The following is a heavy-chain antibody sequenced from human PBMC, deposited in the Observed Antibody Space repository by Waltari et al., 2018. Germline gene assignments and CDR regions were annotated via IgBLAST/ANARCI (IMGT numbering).Heavy chain of an antibody. CDR1: GFTFSSYV. CDR3: ATATELLRPFDS. V-gene: IGHV3-23*01. J-gene: IGHJ4*02. CDR2: ISGSGGST. Sequence: EVQLLESGGGLVQPGGSLRLSCAASGFTFSSYVMNWVRQAPGKGLEGVSGISGSGGSTYYADSVKGRFTFSRDKSKNTLFLQMNSLRAEDTAIYYCATATELLRPFDSWGQGTLVTVSS. D-gene: IGHD3-10*01.